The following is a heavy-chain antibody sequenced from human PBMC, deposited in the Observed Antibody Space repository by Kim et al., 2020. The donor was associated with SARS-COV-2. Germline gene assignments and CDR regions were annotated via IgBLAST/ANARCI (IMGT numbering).Heavy chain of an antibody. CDR3: ARGPPAEGSAPHYYYYGMDV. Sequence: ASVKVSCKASGYTFTSYAMNWVRQAPGQGLEWMGWINTNTGNPTYAQGFTGRFVFSLDTSVSTAYLQISSLKAEDTAVYYCARGPPAEGSAPHYYYYGMDVWGQGTTVTVSS. CDR2: INTNTGNP. V-gene: IGHV7-4-1*02. J-gene: IGHJ6*02. CDR1: GYTFTSYA. D-gene: IGHD6-13*01.